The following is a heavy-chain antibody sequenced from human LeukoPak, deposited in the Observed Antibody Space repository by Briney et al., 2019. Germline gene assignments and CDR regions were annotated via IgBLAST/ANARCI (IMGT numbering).Heavy chain of an antibody. J-gene: IGHJ4*02. Sequence: SQTLSLTCAISGDSVSSNSAAWNWIRQSPSRGLEWLARTYYRSNWYNDYAVPVKSRITINPDTSKNQFSLQLNSVTPEDTAIYYCARFIVASGSFDYWGQGTLVTVSS. CDR2: TYYRSNWYN. V-gene: IGHV6-1*01. D-gene: IGHD6-13*01. CDR3: ARFIVASGSFDY. CDR1: GDSVSSNSAA.